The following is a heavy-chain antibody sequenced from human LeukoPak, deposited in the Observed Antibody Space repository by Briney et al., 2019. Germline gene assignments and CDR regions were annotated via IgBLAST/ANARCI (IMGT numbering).Heavy chain of an antibody. J-gene: IGHJ4*02. CDR2: ISGSGGST. Sequence: GGSLRLSCAASGFAFSSYAMSWVRQAPGKGLEWVSAISGSGGSTYYADSVKGRFTISRDNSKNTLYLQMNSLRAEDTAVYYCAKDREVAGTFDYWGQGTLVTVSS. V-gene: IGHV3-23*01. CDR3: AKDREVAGTFDY. D-gene: IGHD6-19*01. CDR1: GFAFSSYA.